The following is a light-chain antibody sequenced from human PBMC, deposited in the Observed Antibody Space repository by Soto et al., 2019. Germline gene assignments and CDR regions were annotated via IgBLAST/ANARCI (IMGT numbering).Light chain of an antibody. V-gene: IGKV3-15*01. CDR3: QQYNNWLIT. J-gene: IGKJ5*01. Sequence: IVMTQSPATLSVSPGERATLSCRASQSVSSNLAWYQQKPGHAHRLLIYGASTRATGIPARFSGSGSGTEFTLTISSLQSEYFAVYYCQQYNNWLITFGQGTRLEIK. CDR2: GAS. CDR1: QSVSSN.